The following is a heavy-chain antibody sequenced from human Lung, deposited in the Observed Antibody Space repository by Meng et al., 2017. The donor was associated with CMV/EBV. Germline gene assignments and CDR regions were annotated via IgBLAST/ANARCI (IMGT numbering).Heavy chain of an antibody. J-gene: IGHJ5*02. CDR2: INPSGGGT. CDR1: GYYFSTYH. CDR3: ARASGGSGLDH. Sequence: QMQQVQYRAELKRPGASSKVSCMASGYYFSTYHRHWVRQAPGQGLEWMGVINPSGGGTWYTHKLHDRSTMTKYRPTSKVYMELSRLGYADTAIYFCARASGGSGLDHWGQGTLVTVSS. D-gene: IGHD2-15*01. V-gene: IGHV1-46*01.